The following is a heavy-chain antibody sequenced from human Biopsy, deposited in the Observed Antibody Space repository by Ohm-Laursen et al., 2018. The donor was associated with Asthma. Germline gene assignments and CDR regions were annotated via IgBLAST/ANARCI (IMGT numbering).Heavy chain of an antibody. V-gene: IGHV4-39*01. CDR2: LYLSGSP. CDR3: VRHQYSSSWSTFDY. J-gene: IGHJ4*02. Sequence: SDTLSLTCTVSGGSITSSSYYWGWIRQPPGKGREWIGRLYLSGSPYHHPSIKSRATISVDTSKNQLSLKMSFVTAADTAVYFCVRHQYSSSWSTFDYWGQGALVTVSS. D-gene: IGHD3-22*01. CDR1: GGSITSSSYY.